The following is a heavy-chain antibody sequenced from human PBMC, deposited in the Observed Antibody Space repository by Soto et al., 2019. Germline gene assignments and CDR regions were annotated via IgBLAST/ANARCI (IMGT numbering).Heavy chain of an antibody. CDR1: GFTFSSYG. J-gene: IGHJ6*02. D-gene: IGHD2-8*01. CDR2: ISYDGSNK. CDR3: AKDRIVLMVYASYGMDV. V-gene: IGHV3-30*18. Sequence: GGSLRLSCAASGFTFSSYGMHWVRQAPGKGLEWVAVISYDGSNKYYADSVKGRFTISRDNSKNTLYLQMNSLRAEDTAVYYCAKDRIVLMVYASYGMDVWGQGTTVTVSS.